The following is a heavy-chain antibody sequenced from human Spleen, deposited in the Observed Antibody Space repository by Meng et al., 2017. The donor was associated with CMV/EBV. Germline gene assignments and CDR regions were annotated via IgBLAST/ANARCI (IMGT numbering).Heavy chain of an antibody. CDR1: GFTFDDFA. V-gene: IGHV3-43D*03. J-gene: IGHJ4*02. CDR2: ITWEGGST. CDR3: AKGVGLNSGYSDY. D-gene: IGHD1-7*01. Sequence: GESLKISCAASGFTFDDFAMQWVRQRPGKGLEWIALITWEGGSTYYAASVKGRFIISRDNSKNSLFLQMDSLRTEDTAFYYCAKGVGLNSGYSDYWGQGTLVTSPQ.